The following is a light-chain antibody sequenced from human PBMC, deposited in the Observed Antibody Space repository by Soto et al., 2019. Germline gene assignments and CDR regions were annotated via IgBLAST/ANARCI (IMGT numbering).Light chain of an antibody. V-gene: IGKV1-5*01. Sequence: GDRVTITCRASQSINSWVAWFQQKPGKAPKVLIYDASTLESGVPSRFSGSGSGTEFTLTIDSLQPDDVATYYCQRYKAFSQTFGQGTKVEI. J-gene: IGKJ1*01. CDR3: QRYKAFSQT. CDR1: QSINSW. CDR2: DAS.